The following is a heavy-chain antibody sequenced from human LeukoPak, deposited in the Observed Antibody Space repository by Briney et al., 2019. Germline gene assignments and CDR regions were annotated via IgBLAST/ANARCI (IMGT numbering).Heavy chain of an antibody. J-gene: IGHJ4*02. CDR1: GGSISSSNW. Sequence: PSGTLSLTCAVSGGSISSSNWWSWVRQPPGKGLEWIGEIYHSGSTNYNPSLRSRVTISVDTSKNQFSLKLSSVTAADTAVYYCARLSEDSGSYYVFDYWGQGTLVTVSS. CDR2: IYHSGST. V-gene: IGHV4-4*02. D-gene: IGHD1-26*01. CDR3: ARLSEDSGSYYVFDY.